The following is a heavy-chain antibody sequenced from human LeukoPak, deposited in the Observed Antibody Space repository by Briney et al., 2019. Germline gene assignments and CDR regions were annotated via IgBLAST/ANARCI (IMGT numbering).Heavy chain of an antibody. CDR1: GGSISSGSYY. D-gene: IGHD3-3*01. CDR3: ARGWSNYDFWSGFDY. CDR2: IYTSGST. V-gene: IGHV4-61*02. J-gene: IGHJ4*02. Sequence: PSQTLSLTCTVSGGSISSGSYYWSWIRQPAGKGLEWIGRIYTSGSTNYNPSLKSRVTISVDTSKNQFSLKLSSATAADTAVYYCARGWSNYDFWSGFDYWGQGTLVTVSS.